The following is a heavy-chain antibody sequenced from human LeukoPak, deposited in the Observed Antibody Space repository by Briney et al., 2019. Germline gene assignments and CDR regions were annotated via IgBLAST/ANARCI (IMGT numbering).Heavy chain of an antibody. CDR1: GGSISSYY. CDR3: ARVTGGRWLPTYFDY. D-gene: IGHD5-24*01. J-gene: IGHJ4*02. Sequence: KPSETLSLTCTVSGGSISSYYWSWIRQPPGKGLEWIGYINYSGSTNYNPSLKSRVTISVDTSKNQFSLKLSSVTAADTAVYYCARVTGGRWLPTYFDYWGQGTLVTVSS. V-gene: IGHV4-59*01. CDR2: INYSGST.